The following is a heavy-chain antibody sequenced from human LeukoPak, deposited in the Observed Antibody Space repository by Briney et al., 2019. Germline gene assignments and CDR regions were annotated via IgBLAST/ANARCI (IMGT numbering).Heavy chain of an antibody. V-gene: IGHV4-59*11. CDR1: GGSISSHY. D-gene: IGHD6-19*01. CDR3: ARAVAAAFDI. J-gene: IGHJ3*02. Sequence: SETLSLTCTVSGGSISSHYWSWIRQPPGKGLEWIGFIDYSGSTIYNPSLESRVTISVDTSKNQFSLKLSSVTAADTAVYYCARAVAAAFDIWGQGTMVTVSS. CDR2: IDYSGST.